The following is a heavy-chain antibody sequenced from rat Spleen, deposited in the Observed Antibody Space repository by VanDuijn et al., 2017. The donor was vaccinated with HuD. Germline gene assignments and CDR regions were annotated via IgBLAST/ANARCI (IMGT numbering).Heavy chain of an antibody. J-gene: IGHJ2*01. CDR3: ARRHYGYTDYFDY. CDR1: GFTFSDYG. D-gene: IGHD1-9*01. Sequence: EVQLVASGGGLVQPGRSLKLSCAASGFTFSDYGMAWVRQAPTKGLEWVATISYDGGRNFYRDSVRGRFTISRDDAKSTLSLQMDSLRSEDTATYYCARRHYGYTDYFDYWGQGVMVTVSS. CDR2: ISYDGGRN. V-gene: IGHV5-29*01.